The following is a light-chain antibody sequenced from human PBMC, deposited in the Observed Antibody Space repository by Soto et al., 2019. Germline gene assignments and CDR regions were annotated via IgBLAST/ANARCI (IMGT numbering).Light chain of an antibody. Sequence: EIVMTQSPATLSVSPEERATLSCRASQSVSSNLAWYQQKPGQAPRLLSHGASTRATGIPARFSGSGSGTEFTLTISSLQSEDFAVYYCQQYNNWPRTFGQGTK. CDR3: QQYNNWPRT. CDR1: QSVSSN. J-gene: IGKJ1*01. CDR2: GAS. V-gene: IGKV3-15*01.